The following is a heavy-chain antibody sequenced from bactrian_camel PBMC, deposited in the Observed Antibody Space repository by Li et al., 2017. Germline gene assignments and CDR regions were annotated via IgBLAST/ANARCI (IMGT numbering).Heavy chain of an antibody. J-gene: IGHJ7*01. CDR2: IFTGGPAV. Sequence: HVQLVESGGGSVQAGGSLRLSCVSSGGPYAGHCMGWFRQAPGKEREVIATIFTGGPAVYYTDSVKGRFTISQDNAKSMLYLQMNSLKPEDTAMYYCAADLSGIYCSRTKWEGGMNNWGKGTQVTVS. V-gene: IGHV3-3*01. D-gene: IGHD1*01. CDR1: GGPYAGHC.